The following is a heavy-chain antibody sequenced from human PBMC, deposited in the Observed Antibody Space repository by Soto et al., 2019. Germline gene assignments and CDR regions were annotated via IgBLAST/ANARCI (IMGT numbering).Heavy chain of an antibody. CDR2: INHSGST. D-gene: IGHD3-10*01. J-gene: IGHJ4*02. CDR1: GGSFSGYY. Sequence: TLSLTCAVYGGSFSGYYWSWIRQPPGKGLEWIGEINHSGSTNYNPSLKSRVTISVDTSKNQFSLKLSSVTAADTAVYYCARAHRLLWSGEFPLDYWGQGTLVTVSS. CDR3: ARAHRLLWSGEFPLDY. V-gene: IGHV4-34*01.